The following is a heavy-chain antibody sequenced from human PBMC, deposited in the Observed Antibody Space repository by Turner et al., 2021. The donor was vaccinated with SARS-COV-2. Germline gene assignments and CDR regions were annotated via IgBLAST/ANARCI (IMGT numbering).Heavy chain of an antibody. J-gene: IGHJ6*02. CDR1: GFPFRSYS. D-gene: IGHD2-2*01. CDR2: ISRSSSYI. Sequence: EVQLVESGGGLVRPGGSRRLSCAASGFPFRSYSMNWVRQAPGKGLEWVSSISRSSSYIYYADSVKGRFTISRDNAKNSLYLQMNSLRAEDTAVYYCARDHRPVVVPAAKRAGSYYYGMDVWGQGTTVTVSS. V-gene: IGHV3-21*01. CDR3: ARDHRPVVVPAAKRAGSYYYGMDV.